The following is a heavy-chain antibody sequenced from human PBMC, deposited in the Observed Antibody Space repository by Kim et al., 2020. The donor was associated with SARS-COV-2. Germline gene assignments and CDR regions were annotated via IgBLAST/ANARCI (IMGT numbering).Heavy chain of an antibody. CDR2: IKQDGSEK. Sequence: GGSLRLSCAASGFTFSSYWMSWVRQAPGKGLEWVANIKQDGSEKYYVDSVKGRFTISRDNAKNSLYLQMNSLRAEDTAVYYCARRIQLDPECYFDYWGQGTLVTVSS. D-gene: IGHD5-18*01. J-gene: IGHJ4*02. CDR3: ARRIQLDPECYFDY. CDR1: GFTFSSYW. V-gene: IGHV3-7*01.